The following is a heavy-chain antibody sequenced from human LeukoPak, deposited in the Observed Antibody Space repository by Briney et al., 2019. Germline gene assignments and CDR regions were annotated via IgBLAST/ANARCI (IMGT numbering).Heavy chain of an antibody. CDR1: GFTFSSYA. Sequence: PGGSLRLSCAASGFTFSSYAMHWVRQAPGKGLEYVSAISSNGGSTYYANSVKGRFTISRDNSKNTLYLQMGSLRAEDTAVYYCARAREVSSLNWGSGFDYWGQGTLVAVSS. CDR2: ISSNGGST. D-gene: IGHD7-27*01. J-gene: IGHJ4*02. V-gene: IGHV3-64*01. CDR3: ARAREVSSLNWGSGFDY.